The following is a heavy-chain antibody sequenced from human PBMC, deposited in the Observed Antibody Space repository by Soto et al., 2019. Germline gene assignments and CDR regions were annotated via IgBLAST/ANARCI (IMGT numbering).Heavy chain of an antibody. CDR3: ARGSTDSYPGSRIFDF. CDR1: GFTFSSYA. Sequence: PGGSLRLSCAASGFTFSSYAMSWVRQAPGKGLEWVSVISDSGISTYYADSVKGRFDISRDNSKKTLYLQMTSLTAEDSAMYFCARGSTDSYPGSRIFDFWGRGTLVTVSS. V-gene: IGHV3-23*01. D-gene: IGHD3-10*01. J-gene: IGHJ4*02. CDR2: ISDSGIST.